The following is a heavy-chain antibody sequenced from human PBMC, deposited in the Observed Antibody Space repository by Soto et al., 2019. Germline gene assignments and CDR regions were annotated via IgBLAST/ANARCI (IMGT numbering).Heavy chain of an antibody. J-gene: IGHJ4*02. CDR1: GGSISSGNYY. CDR2: IYYSGST. D-gene: IGHD3-3*02. V-gene: IGHV4-61*01. CDR3: ARDPVAFGYFDY. Sequence: PSETLSLTCTVSGGSISSGNYYWNWIRQPPGKGLEWIGYIYYSGSTNYNPSLKSRVTISVDTSKNQFSLKLSSVTAADTAVYYCARDPVAFGYFDYWGQGTLVTVS.